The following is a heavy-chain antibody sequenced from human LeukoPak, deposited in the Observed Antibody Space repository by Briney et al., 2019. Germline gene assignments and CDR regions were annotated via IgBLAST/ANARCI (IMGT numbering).Heavy chain of an antibody. Sequence: ASVKVSCKASGGTFSSYAISWVRQAPGQGLEWMGGIIPIFGTANYAQKFQGRVTITTDESTSTAYMELSSLRSEDTAVYYCATAGLSSGWALDYWGQGTLVTVSS. D-gene: IGHD6-19*01. V-gene: IGHV1-69*05. J-gene: IGHJ4*02. CDR1: GGTFSSYA. CDR2: IIPIFGTA. CDR3: ATAGLSSGWALDY.